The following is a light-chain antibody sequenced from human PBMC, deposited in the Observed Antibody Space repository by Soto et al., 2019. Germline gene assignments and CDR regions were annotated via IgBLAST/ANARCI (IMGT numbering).Light chain of an antibody. Sequence: VLTQTPLSSPVTLGQPASISCRSSQSLVYSDGNTYLSWLQQRPGQPPRLLIYQVSNRFSGGPDRFSGSGAGTDYALKISRVDAEDVGVDSFIQFSTLPRTFGQVTKVEIK. CDR3: IQFSTLPRT. CDR2: QVS. J-gene: IGKJ1*01. V-gene: IGKV2-24*01. CDR1: QSLVYSDGNTY.